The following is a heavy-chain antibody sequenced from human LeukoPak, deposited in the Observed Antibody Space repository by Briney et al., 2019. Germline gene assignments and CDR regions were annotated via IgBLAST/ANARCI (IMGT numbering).Heavy chain of an antibody. J-gene: IGHJ2*01. CDR1: GYTFTSYA. Sequence: ASVTVSCKASGYTFTSYAMHWVRQAPGQRLEWMGWINAGNGNTKYSQKFQGRVTITRDTSASTAYMELSSLRSEDTAVYYCARGGRPLNYYDSSGYYRERLPSYWYFDLWGRGTLVTVSS. V-gene: IGHV1-3*01. CDR2: INAGNGNT. D-gene: IGHD3-22*01. CDR3: ARGGRPLNYYDSSGYYRERLPSYWYFDL.